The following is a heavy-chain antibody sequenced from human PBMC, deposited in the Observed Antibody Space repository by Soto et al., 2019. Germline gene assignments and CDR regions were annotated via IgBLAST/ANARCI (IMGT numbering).Heavy chain of an antibody. V-gene: IGHV3-74*01. CDR1: GFTFSSYW. CDR3: ARADFWSGYLCYFDY. D-gene: IGHD3-3*01. J-gene: IGHJ4*02. Sequence: GGSLRLSCAASGFTFSSYWMHWVRQAPGKGLVWVSRINSDGSSTSYADSVKGRFTISRDNAKNTLYLQMNSLRAEDTAVYYCARADFWSGYLCYFDYWGQGTLVTVSS. CDR2: INSDGSST.